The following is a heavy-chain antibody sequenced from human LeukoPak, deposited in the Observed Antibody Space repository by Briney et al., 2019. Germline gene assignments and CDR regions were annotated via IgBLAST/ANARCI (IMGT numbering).Heavy chain of an antibody. V-gene: IGHV4-61*02. Sequence: SETLSLTCTVSGGSISSGSYYWSWIRQPAGKGLEWIGRIYTSGSTNYNPSLKSRVTISVDTSKNQFSLKLSSVTAADTAVYYCARGAYWGQGTLVTVSS. J-gene: IGHJ4*02. CDR1: GGSISSGSYY. CDR2: IYTSGST. CDR3: ARGAY.